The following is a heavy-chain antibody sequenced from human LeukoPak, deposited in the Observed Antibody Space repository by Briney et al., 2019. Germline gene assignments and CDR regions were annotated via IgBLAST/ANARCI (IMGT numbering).Heavy chain of an antibody. J-gene: IGHJ4*02. CDR1: GYTFTSYG. V-gene: IGHV1-18*01. CDR2: ISPDNGNT. Sequence: ASVKVSCKASGYTFTSYGISWVRQAPGQGLEWMGWISPDNGNTNYAQKFQDRVTMSTDTSTTTAYMELRRLRSDDTAVYYCARSDTQYTGTSEPLSNYWGQGTLVTVSS. CDR3: ARSDTQYTGTSEPLSNY. D-gene: IGHD1-26*01.